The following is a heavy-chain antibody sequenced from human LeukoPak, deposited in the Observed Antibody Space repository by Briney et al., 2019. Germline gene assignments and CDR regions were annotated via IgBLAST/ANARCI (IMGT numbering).Heavy chain of an antibody. J-gene: IGHJ4*02. Sequence: KPSETLSLTCTVSGGSISSYYWSWIRQPPGKRREWIGYIYYSGSTNYTPSLKSRVTISVDTSKNQSSLKLSSVTAADTAVYYCARHYGSSSPLVDYWGQGTLVTVSS. CDR2: IYYSGST. CDR1: GGSISSYY. D-gene: IGHD6-6*01. CDR3: ARHYGSSSPLVDY. V-gene: IGHV4-59*08.